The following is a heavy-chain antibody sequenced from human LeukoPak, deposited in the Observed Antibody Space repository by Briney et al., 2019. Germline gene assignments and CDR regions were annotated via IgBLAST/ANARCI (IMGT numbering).Heavy chain of an antibody. Sequence: SQTLSLTCTVSGGSISSGDYYWSWIRQPPGKGLEWIGYIYYSGSAYYNPSLKSRVTISVDMSKNQFSLKLSSLTAADTGVYYCARSEEGYYYYGMEVWGQGTTVTVSS. CDR2: IYYSGSA. CDR3: ARSEEGYYYYGMEV. J-gene: IGHJ6*02. CDR1: GGSISSGDYY. D-gene: IGHD1-14*01. V-gene: IGHV4-30-4*01.